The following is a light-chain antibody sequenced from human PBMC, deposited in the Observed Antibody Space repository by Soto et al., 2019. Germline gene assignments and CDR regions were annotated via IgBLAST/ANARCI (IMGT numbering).Light chain of an antibody. J-gene: IGKJ2*01. CDR2: DAS. CDR3: QQYERPPFA. V-gene: IGKV3-20*01. CDR1: QRFSNSY. Sequence: EIVLTQSPGTLSLSPGDRATLSCRASQRFSNSYLAWYQQKPGQAPRLLIYDASTRAAGVPDRVTGGGSGTDFTLTISALEPEDFALYFCQQYERPPFAFGQGTRLEI.